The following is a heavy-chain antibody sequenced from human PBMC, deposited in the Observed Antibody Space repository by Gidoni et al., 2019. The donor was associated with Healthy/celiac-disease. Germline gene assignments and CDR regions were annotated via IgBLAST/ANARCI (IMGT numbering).Heavy chain of an antibody. V-gene: IGHV3-11*01. CDR2: ISSSGRTK. J-gene: IGHJ4*02. D-gene: IGHD2-2*01. Sequence: QVQLVESGGGLVKPGGSLRLSCAASGFNFSEYYMSWIRQAPGKGLEWVSYISSSGRTKYYTDSVKGRFTISRDNAKNSLYLQMNALRAEDTAVYYCARASRPHIPGAMDFDYWGQGTLVTVSS. CDR1: GFNFSEYY. CDR3: ARASRPHIPGAMDFDY.